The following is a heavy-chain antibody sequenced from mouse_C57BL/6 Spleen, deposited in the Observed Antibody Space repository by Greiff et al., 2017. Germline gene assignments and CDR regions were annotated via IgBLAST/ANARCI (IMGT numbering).Heavy chain of an antibody. CDR2: IDPEAGET. Sequence: EVQLQQSGAELVKPGASVKLSCTASGFNIKDYSMHWVKQRTEQGLEWIGRIDPEAGETKYAPKFQGKATITADTSSNTAYLQLSSLTSEDTAVYYCARWASLQCYAMDYWGQGTSVTVSS. D-gene: IGHD6-1*01. J-gene: IGHJ4*01. CDR1: GFNIKDYS. V-gene: IGHV14-2*01. CDR3: ARWASLQCYAMDY.